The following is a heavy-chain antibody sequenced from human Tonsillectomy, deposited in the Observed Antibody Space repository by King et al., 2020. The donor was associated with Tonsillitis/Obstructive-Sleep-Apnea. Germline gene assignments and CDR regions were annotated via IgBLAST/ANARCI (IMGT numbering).Heavy chain of an antibody. Sequence: VQLQQWGAGLLKPSETLSLTCAVYGGSFSGYYWSWIRPPPGKGLEWIGEINHTGSTSYSPALKNRVTISVDTSKNQFSLNLSSVTAADTAVYYCARGPYCTSTSCYDDWFDPWGQGTLVTVSS. D-gene: IGHD2-2*01. CDR2: INHTGST. CDR1: GGSFSGYY. V-gene: IGHV4-34*01. J-gene: IGHJ5*02. CDR3: ARGPYCTSTSCYDDWFDP.